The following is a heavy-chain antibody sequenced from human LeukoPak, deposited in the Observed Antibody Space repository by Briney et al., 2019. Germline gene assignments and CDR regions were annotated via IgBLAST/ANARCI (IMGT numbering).Heavy chain of an antibody. CDR1: GFTFSSYE. Sequence: GGSLRLSCAASGFTFSSYEMNWVRQAPGKGLEGVSYISSSGSTIYYADSVKGRFTISRDNAKNSLYLQMNSLRAEDTAVYYCARLLVHYYGMDVWGQGTTVTVSS. D-gene: IGHD2-15*01. CDR3: ARLLVHYYGMDV. CDR2: ISSSGSTI. J-gene: IGHJ6*02. V-gene: IGHV3-48*03.